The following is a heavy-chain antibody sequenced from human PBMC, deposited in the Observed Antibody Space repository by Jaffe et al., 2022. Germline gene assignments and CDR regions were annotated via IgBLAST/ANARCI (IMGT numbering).Heavy chain of an antibody. D-gene: IGHD2-8*01. J-gene: IGHJ3*02. CDR1: GFTFSSSA. CDR2: ISGGGGDT. V-gene: IGHV3-23*01. CDR3: ARNGGTWYAFDI. Sequence: EVQLLESGGGLVQPGGSLRLSCAASGFTFSSSAMNWVRQAPGKGLEWVSTISGGGGDTYHADSVKGRFTISRDNSKNTLYLQMNSLRDEDTAVYYCARNGGTWYAFDIWGQGTMVTVSS.